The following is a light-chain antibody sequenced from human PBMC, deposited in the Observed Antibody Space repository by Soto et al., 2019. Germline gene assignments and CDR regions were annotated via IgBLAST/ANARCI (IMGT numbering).Light chain of an antibody. CDR2: DVS. CDR1: SSDVGGYNY. V-gene: IGLV2-11*01. CDR3: CSYAGSYTLV. J-gene: IGLJ2*01. Sequence: ALTPPRSVSGSPGQSVTISCTGTSSDVGGYNYVSWYQQHPGKAPKLMIYDVSKRPSGVPDRFSGSKSGNTASLTISGLQAEDEADYYCCSYAGSYTLVFGGGTKLTVL.